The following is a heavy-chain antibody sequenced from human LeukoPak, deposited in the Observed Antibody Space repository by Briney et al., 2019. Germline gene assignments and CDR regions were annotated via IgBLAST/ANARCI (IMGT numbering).Heavy chain of an antibody. Sequence: PSETLSLTCSVSGGSISSYYWSWIRQPPGKGLEWIGYIYYSGCTNHKPSLHSRATISVDTSKNQFSLKLSSVTAADTAVYYCARDRYSYGYHQWARGTLVSVSS. CDR1: GGSISSYY. J-gene: IGHJ4*02. CDR3: ARDRYSYGYHQ. D-gene: IGHD5-18*01. CDR2: IYYSGCT. V-gene: IGHV4-59*01.